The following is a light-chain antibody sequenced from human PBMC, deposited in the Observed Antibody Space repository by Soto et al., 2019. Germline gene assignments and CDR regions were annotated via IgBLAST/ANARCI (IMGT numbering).Light chain of an antibody. CDR3: GTWDNSLSAGV. J-gene: IGLJ7*01. Sequence: QAVVTQPPSVSAAPGQKVTISCSGSSSNIGNNYLSWYQQLPGTAPKLLIYENNKRPSGIPDRFSGSKSGTSATLGITGLQTGDEADYYCGTWDNSLSAGVFGGGTQLTVL. V-gene: IGLV1-51*02. CDR1: SSNIGNNY. CDR2: ENN.